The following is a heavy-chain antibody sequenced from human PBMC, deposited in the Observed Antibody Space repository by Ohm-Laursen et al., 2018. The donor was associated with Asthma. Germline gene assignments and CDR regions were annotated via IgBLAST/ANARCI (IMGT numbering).Heavy chain of an antibody. J-gene: IGHJ6*02. CDR1: GFTFSSYG. V-gene: IGHV3-30*03. Sequence: SLRLSYTASGFTFSSYGMHWVRQAPGKGLEWVAVISYDGSNKYYADSVKGRFTISRDNSKNTLYLQMNSLRAEDTAVYYCARDSYYDRAERGFYYYYGMDVWGQGTTVTVSS. CDR3: ARDSYYDRAERGFYYYYGMDV. CDR2: ISYDGSNK. D-gene: IGHD3-22*01.